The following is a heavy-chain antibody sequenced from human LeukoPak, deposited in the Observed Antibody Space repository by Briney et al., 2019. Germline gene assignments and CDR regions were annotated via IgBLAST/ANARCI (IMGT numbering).Heavy chain of an antibody. D-gene: IGHD3-22*01. J-gene: IGHJ3*02. CDR1: GFTFSSYE. V-gene: IGHV3-48*03. CDR2: ISSSGSTI. CDR3: ARVIRAPMIVVVADALDI. Sequence: PGGSLRLTCAASGFTFSSYEMNWVRQAPGKGLEWLSYISSSGSTIYYADSVKGRFTISRDNAKNSLYLQMNSLRAEDTAVYYCARVIRAPMIVVVADALDIWGQGTMVTVSS.